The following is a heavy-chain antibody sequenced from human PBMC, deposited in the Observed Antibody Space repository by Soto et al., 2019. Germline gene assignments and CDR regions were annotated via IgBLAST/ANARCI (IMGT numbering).Heavy chain of an antibody. D-gene: IGHD5-18*01. CDR3: ARGGYSYGPNYYYYYGMDV. J-gene: IGHJ6*02. Sequence: SVKVSCKASGGTFSSYAISWVRQAPGQGLEWMGGIIPIFGTANYAQKFQGRVTITADESTSTAYTELSSLRSEDTAVYYCARGGYSYGPNYYYYYGMDVWGQGTTVTVSS. CDR1: GGTFSSYA. CDR2: IIPIFGTA. V-gene: IGHV1-69*13.